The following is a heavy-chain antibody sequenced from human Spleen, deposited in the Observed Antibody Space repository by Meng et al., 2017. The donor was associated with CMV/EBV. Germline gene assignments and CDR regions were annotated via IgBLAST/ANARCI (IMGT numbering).Heavy chain of an antibody. Sequence: GESLKISCAASGFTFSRYGMHWVRQAPGKGLEWVAFIRYDGSNKYYADSVKGRVIISRDNSKNTVDLQMNSLRAEDTAVYYCARWNYYGSGSYAFDIWGQGTMVTVSS. CDR1: GFTFSRYG. CDR3: ARWNYYGSGSYAFDI. CDR2: IRYDGSNK. D-gene: IGHD3-10*01. J-gene: IGHJ3*02. V-gene: IGHV3-30*02.